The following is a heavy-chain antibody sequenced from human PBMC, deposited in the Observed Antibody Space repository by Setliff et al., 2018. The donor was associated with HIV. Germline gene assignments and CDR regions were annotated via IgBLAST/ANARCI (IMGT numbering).Heavy chain of an antibody. CDR2: ISGSGGST. CDR3: ARGARLLAGYSDRWDYYYMAV. J-gene: IGHJ6*03. V-gene: IGHV3-23*01. Sequence: GGSLRLSCAASGLSFSSYVMSWVRQAPGKGLEWVPGISGSGGSTYYADSVKGRFTISRDNAQNSLYLQMNNLRVEDTAVYYCARGARLLAGYSDRWDYYYMAVWGEGTTVTVSS. D-gene: IGHD6-13*01. CDR1: GLSFSSYV.